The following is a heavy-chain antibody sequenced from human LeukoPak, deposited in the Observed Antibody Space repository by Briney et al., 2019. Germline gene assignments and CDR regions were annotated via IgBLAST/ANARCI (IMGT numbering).Heavy chain of an antibody. CDR1: GFTFSGSA. Sequence: GGSLRLSCAASGFTFSGSAMHWVRQASGKGLEWVGRIRSKANSYATAYAASVKGRLTISRDDSKNTAYLQMNSLKTEDTAVYYCTRVSAYDSSGFYAFDIWGQGTIVTVSS. CDR3: TRVSAYDSSGFYAFDI. D-gene: IGHD3-22*01. V-gene: IGHV3-73*01. J-gene: IGHJ3*02. CDR2: IRSKANSYAT.